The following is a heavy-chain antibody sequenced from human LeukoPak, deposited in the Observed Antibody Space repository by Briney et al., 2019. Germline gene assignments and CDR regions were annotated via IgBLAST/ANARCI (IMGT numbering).Heavy chain of an antibody. CDR3: AKWGCSGGSCYPFDY. CDR1: GFTFSSYE. V-gene: IGHV3-48*03. CDR2: ISSSGSTI. Sequence: GGSLRLSCAASGFTFSSYEMNWVRQAPGKGLEWVSYISSSGSTIYYADSVKGRFTISRDNSKNTLYLQMNSLRAEDTAVYYCAKWGCSGGSCYPFDYWAQGALVPVSP. J-gene: IGHJ4*02. D-gene: IGHD2-15*01.